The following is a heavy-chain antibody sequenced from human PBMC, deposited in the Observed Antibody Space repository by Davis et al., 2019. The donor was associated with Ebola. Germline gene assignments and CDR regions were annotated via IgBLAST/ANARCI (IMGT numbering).Heavy chain of an antibody. CDR2: LGNSADT. V-gene: IGHV3-23*01. D-gene: IGHD6-19*01. CDR3: AKDTSNVWFDV. J-gene: IGHJ3*01. CDR1: GFIFSSYV. Sequence: GESLKISCAASGFIFSSYVMSWVRQAPGKGLEWVSTLGNSADTYYADSVKGRFTISRDNSKNTLHLQMNSLRVEDTAIYYCAKDTSNVWFDVWGQGTMVTVSS.